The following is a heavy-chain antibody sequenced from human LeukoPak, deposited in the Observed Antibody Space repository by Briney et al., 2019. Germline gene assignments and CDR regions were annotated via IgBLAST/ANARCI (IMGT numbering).Heavy chain of an antibody. Sequence: GSLRLSCAASGFTFSSYWMSWVRQAPGKGLEWVANIKQDGSEKYYVDSVKGRFTISRDNAKNSLYLQMDSLRAEDTAVYYCVREYYVTEFAYWGQGTLVTVSS. D-gene: IGHD3-16*01. CDR2: IKQDGSEK. V-gene: IGHV3-7*01. CDR1: GFTFSSYW. CDR3: VREYYVTEFAY. J-gene: IGHJ4*02.